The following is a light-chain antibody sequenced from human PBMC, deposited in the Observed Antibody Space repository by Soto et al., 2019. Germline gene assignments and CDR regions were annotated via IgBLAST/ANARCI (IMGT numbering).Light chain of an antibody. Sequence: DIQMTQSPSTPSASVGDRVTITCRASQSIDDWLAWYQQKPGKAPKLLISKASSLESGVPSRFSGSGSGTEFTLTINSLQPDDFATYYCQQYDIYLWTFGQGTKVEI. CDR3: QQYDIYLWT. CDR2: KAS. J-gene: IGKJ1*01. CDR1: QSIDDW. V-gene: IGKV1-5*03.